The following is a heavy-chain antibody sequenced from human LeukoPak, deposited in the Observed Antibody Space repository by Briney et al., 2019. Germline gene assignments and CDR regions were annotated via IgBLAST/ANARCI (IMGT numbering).Heavy chain of an antibody. J-gene: IGHJ6*03. CDR2: IYYSGST. CDR3: ATRYNPEDFYYYYYMDV. Sequence: PSETLSLTCTVSGGSISSSSYYWGRIRQPPGKGLEWIGSIYYSGSTYYNPSLKSRVTISVDTSKNQFSLKLSSVTAADTAVYYCATRYNPEDFYYYYYMDVWGKGTTVTVSS. CDR1: GGSISSSSYY. V-gene: IGHV4-39*07. D-gene: IGHD1-1*01.